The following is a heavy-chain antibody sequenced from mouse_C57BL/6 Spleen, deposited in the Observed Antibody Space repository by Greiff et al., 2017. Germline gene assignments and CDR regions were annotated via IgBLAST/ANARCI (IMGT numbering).Heavy chain of an antibody. V-gene: IGHV5-17*01. CDR1: GFTFSDYG. Sequence: EVKLVESGGGLVKPGGSLKLSCAASGFTFSDYGMHWVRQAPEKGLEWVAYISSGNSTIYYADTVQGRFTISRDNAKNTLFLQMTSLRSEDTAMYYCARGGYGSSGYFDVWGTGTTVTVSS. CDR3: ARGGYGSSGYFDV. D-gene: IGHD1-1*01. CDR2: ISSGNSTI. J-gene: IGHJ1*03.